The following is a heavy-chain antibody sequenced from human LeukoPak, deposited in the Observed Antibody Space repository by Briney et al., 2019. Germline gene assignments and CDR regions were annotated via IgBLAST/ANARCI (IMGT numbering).Heavy chain of an antibody. J-gene: IGHJ4*02. CDR3: ARSPGDDFWSGYLDY. V-gene: IGHV1-69*05. CDR2: IIPIFGTA. D-gene: IGHD3-3*01. Sequence: SVKVSCKASGGTFSSYAISWVRQAPGQGLEWMGGIIPIFGTANYAQKFQGRVTITTDESTSTAYMELSSLRSEDTAVYYCARSPGDDFWSGYLDYWGQGTLVTVSS. CDR1: GGTFSSYA.